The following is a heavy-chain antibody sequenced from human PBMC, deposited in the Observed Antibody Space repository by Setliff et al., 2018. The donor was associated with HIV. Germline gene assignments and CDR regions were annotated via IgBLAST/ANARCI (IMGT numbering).Heavy chain of an antibody. Sequence: KPGGSLRLSCAASGFTFSSYSMNWVRQAPGKGLEWVSSISPSSSYIHYADSVKGRFTISRDNAKNSLYLQVNSLRAEDTAVYYCHYFMDGWGKGTMVTVSS. CDR3: HYFMDG. CDR2: ISPSSSYI. J-gene: IGHJ6*03. CDR1: GFTFSSYS. V-gene: IGHV3-21*01.